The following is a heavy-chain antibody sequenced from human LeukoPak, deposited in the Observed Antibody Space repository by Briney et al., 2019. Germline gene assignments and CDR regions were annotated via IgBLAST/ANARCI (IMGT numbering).Heavy chain of an antibody. D-gene: IGHD4-17*01. CDR2: IYRSGST. Sequence: SETLSLTCIVSGGSISSGSSYWSWIRQPAGKGLEFIGRIYRSGSTNYNPSLKGRVTISVDTSKNQFSLKLSSVTAADTAVYYCARVFRYGDHYYMDVWGKGTTVTISS. V-gene: IGHV4-61*02. CDR1: GGSISSGSSY. J-gene: IGHJ6*03. CDR3: ARVFRYGDHYYMDV.